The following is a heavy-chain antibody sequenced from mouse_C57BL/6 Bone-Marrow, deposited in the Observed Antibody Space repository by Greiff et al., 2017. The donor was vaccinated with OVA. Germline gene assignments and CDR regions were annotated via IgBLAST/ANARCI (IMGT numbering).Heavy chain of an antibody. V-gene: IGHV5-4*01. CDR1: GFTFSSYA. D-gene: IGHD3-2*02. J-gene: IGHJ4*01. CDR3: ARDVSSGYYAMDY. Sequence: EVKVVESGGGLVKPGGSLKLSCAASGFTFSSYAMSWVRQTPEKRLEWVATISDGGSYTYYPDNVKGRFTISRDNAKNNLYLQMSHLKSEDTAMYYCARDVSSGYYAMDYWGQGTSVTVSS. CDR2: ISDGGSYT.